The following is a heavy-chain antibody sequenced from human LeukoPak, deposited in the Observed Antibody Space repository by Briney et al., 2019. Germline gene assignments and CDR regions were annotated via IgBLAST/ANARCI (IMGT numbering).Heavy chain of an antibody. V-gene: IGHV3-23*01. Sequence: GGSLGLSCAASGFTFTSYAMSWVRQAPGKGLEWVSAISGSGGSTYYADSVKGRFTISRDNSKNTLYLQMNSLRAEDTAVYYCAKGTQYSGSYYVMEYWGQGTLVTVSS. J-gene: IGHJ4*02. CDR3: AKGTQYSGSYYVMEY. CDR1: GFTFTSYA. CDR2: ISGSGGST. D-gene: IGHD1-26*01.